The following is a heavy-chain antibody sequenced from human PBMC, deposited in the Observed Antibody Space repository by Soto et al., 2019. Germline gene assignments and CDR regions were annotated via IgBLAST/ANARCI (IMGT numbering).Heavy chain of an antibody. CDR3: AREEINCGGDCFSL. CDR2: INTAGNVI. J-gene: IGHJ4*02. Sequence: GGSLRLSCAASGFIFSSYEMNWVRQAPGRGLEWISYINTAGNVIYYADSVRGRFTVSRDSAKNSLYLQMSSLRAEDTAVYYCAREEINCGGDCFSLWGQGTLVTVSS. V-gene: IGHV3-48*03. CDR1: GFIFSSYE. D-gene: IGHD2-21*02.